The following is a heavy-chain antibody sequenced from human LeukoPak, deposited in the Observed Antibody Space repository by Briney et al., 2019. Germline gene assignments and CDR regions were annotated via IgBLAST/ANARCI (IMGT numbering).Heavy chain of an antibody. CDR3: ARKDFSSGSFNY. Sequence: KTGGSLRLSCAVSGFSFNIYYMSWIRQAPGRGLEWISYIGLNGYPLDYADSVKGRFTISRDNAKNSLYLDMNSLRDEDTAVYYCARKDFSSGSFNYWGQGTLVTVSS. V-gene: IGHV3-11*04. D-gene: IGHD3-22*01. CDR2: IGLNGYPL. CDR1: GFSFNIYY. J-gene: IGHJ4*02.